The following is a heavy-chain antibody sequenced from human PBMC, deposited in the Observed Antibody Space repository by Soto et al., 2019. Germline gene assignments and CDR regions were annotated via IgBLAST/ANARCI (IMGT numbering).Heavy chain of an antibody. Sequence: QLQQQEWRAVLMNSSKPLFLTCTVAGVVISGGSFLWWWLRPPPGEKVEFISYVYYTGTTKYSPSLKSRASISLDTSKNQFSLNLSSVTTADTAIYYCARMRFGEVPYWFDPWGQGILVTVS. D-gene: IGHD3-3*01. J-gene: IGHJ5*02. CDR1: GVVISGGSFL. CDR3: ARMRFGEVPYWFDP. CDR2: VYYTGTT. V-gene: IGHV4-61*01.